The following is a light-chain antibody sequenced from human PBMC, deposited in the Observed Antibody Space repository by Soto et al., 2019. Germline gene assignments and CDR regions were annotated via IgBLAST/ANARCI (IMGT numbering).Light chain of an antibody. CDR3: CSYAGSYTLYV. V-gene: IGLV2-11*01. J-gene: IGLJ1*01. CDR1: SSDVGGYNY. Sequence: LTQPRSVSGSPGQSVTISCTGTSSDVGGYNYVSWYQQHPGKAPKLMIYDVSKRPSGVPDRFSGSKSGNTASLTISGLQAEDEADYYCCSYAGSYTLYVFGTGTKV. CDR2: DVS.